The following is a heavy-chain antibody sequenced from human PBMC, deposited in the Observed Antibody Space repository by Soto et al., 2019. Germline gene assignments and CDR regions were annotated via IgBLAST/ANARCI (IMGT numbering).Heavy chain of an antibody. J-gene: IGHJ5*02. D-gene: IGHD3-10*01. V-gene: IGHV4-39*01. CDR2: IYYSGST. Sequence: QLQLQESGPGLVKPSETLSLTCTVSGGSISSSSYYWGWIRQPPGKGLEWIGSIYYSGSTYYNPSLKSRVTISVDTSKNQFPLTLSSVTAADTAVYYCARRGDYYGSVNWFDPWGQGTLVTVSS. CDR1: GGSISSSSYY. CDR3: ARRGDYYGSVNWFDP.